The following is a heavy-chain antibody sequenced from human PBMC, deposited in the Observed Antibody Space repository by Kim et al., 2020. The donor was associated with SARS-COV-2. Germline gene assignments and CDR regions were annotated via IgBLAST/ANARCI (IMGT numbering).Heavy chain of an antibody. CDR1: GDSVSSNSAA. J-gene: IGHJ6*02. D-gene: IGHD6-19*01. Sequence: SQTLSLTCAISGDSVSSNSAAWNWIRQSPSRGLEWLGRTYYRSKWYNDYAVSVKSRITINPDTSKNQFSLQLNSVTPEDTAVYYCARDHGGSGWLTGYYYYGMDVWGQGTTVTVSS. CDR3: ARDHGGSGWLTGYYYYGMDV. V-gene: IGHV6-1*01. CDR2: TYYRSKWYN.